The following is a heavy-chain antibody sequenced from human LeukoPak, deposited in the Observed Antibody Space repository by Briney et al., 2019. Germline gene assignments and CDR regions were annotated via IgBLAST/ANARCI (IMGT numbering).Heavy chain of an antibody. V-gene: IGHV4-30-2*01. J-gene: IGHJ3*02. D-gene: IGHD3-22*01. CDR1: GGSISSGGYS. Sequence: SETLSLTCAVSGGSISSGGYSWSWIRQPPGKGLEWIGYIYHSGSTYYNPSLKSRVTISVDTSKNQFSLKLSSVTAADTAVYYCERVERYYDSSGYYYEAFDIWGQGTMVTVSS. CDR3: ERVERYYDSSGYYYEAFDI. CDR2: IYHSGST.